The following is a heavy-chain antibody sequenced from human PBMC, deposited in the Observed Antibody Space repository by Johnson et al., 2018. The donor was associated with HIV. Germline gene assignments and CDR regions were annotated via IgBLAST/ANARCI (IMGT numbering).Heavy chain of an antibody. CDR2: INWNGGST. Sequence: VQLVESGGNVVRPGGSLRLFCAASGFTFDDYGMSWVRQAPGKGLEWVYGINWNGGSTGYADSMKGRFTISSDNAKKSLYLQMNSLRAEDTAVYYCARVDGSTWYSLYDAFDIWGQGTMVTVSS. J-gene: IGHJ3*02. CDR1: GFTFDDYG. D-gene: IGHD6-13*01. V-gene: IGHV3-20*04. CDR3: ARVDGSTWYSLYDAFDI.